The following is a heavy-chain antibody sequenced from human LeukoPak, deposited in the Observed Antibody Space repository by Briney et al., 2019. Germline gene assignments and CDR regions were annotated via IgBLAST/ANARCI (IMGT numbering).Heavy chain of an antibody. V-gene: IGHV1-69*06. J-gene: IGHJ4*02. D-gene: IGHD1-14*01. Sequence: ASVKVSCKASGYTFTTYPMHWVRQAPGQGPEWIGGIIPISGTAKYAQKLQGRVTISADMSTGTAYMELSSLSSEDTAVYYCAGSYNTYYAQDYWGQGALVTVSS. CDR2: IIPISGTA. CDR3: AGSYNTYYAQDY. CDR1: GYTFTTYP.